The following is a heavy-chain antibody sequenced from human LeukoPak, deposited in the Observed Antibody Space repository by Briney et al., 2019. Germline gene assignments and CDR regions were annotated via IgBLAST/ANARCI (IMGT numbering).Heavy chain of an antibody. CDR3: AHRTTSGWYGTEWFFDY. CDR1: GVSLSSSGVG. D-gene: IGHD6-19*01. CDR2: IYQDDDK. V-gene: IGHV2-5*02. J-gene: IGHJ4*02. Sequence: ESGPTLVKPTQTLTLTCTVSGVSLSSSGVGVAWLRQPPGKALEWLALIYQDDDKRYNPSLNSRLTITTDTSKNHVVLTMTNMDPVDTATYFCAHRTTSGWYGTEWFFDYWGQGTLVTVSS.